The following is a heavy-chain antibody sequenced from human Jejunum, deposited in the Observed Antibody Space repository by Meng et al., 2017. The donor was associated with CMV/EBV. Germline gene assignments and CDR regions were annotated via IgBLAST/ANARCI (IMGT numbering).Heavy chain of an antibody. D-gene: IGHD3-22*01. CDR1: GISLTTSPVG. V-gene: IGHV2-5*02. Sequence: HITLEESGPTLVKPTETVTLTCGFSGISLTTSPVGVGWIRQPPGEALDCLAVIYWDDDKRYNPSLRNRLTITKDTSKNQVVLTMTNMDPVDTATYYCTHRPMTSAYYYFDYWGQGTLVTVPS. J-gene: IGHJ4*02. CDR2: IYWDDDK. CDR3: THRPMTSAYYYFDY.